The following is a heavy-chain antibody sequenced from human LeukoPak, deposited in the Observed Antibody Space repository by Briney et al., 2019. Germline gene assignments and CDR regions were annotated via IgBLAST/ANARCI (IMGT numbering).Heavy chain of an antibody. Sequence: PGGSLRLSCAASGFTFSRYWMSWVRQAPGKGLDWLANINQDGSEIYYVDSVKGRFTISRDNAKSSLYLQMNGLRAEDTAVYYCARDESYSSDYWGQGTLVTVSS. D-gene: IGHD3-22*01. J-gene: IGHJ4*02. CDR2: INQDGSEI. V-gene: IGHV3-7*05. CDR1: GFTFSRYW. CDR3: ARDESYSSDY.